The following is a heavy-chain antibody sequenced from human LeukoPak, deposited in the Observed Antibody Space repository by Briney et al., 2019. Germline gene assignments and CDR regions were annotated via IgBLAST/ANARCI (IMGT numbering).Heavy chain of an antibody. CDR1: GLTSSSYE. D-gene: IGHD3-22*01. Sequence: GGSLRLSCAASGLTSSSYEMNWVRQAPGKGLEWVSYISSSGSTIYYADSVKGRFTISRDNAKNSLYLQMNSLRAEDTAVYYCARANRYYYDSSGYYTSYFDYWGQGTLVTVSS. V-gene: IGHV3-48*03. J-gene: IGHJ4*02. CDR3: ARANRYYYDSSGYYTSYFDY. CDR2: ISSSGSTI.